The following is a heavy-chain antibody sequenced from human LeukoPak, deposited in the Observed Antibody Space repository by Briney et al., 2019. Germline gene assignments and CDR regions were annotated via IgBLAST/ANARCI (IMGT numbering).Heavy chain of an antibody. D-gene: IGHD5-24*01. CDR1: VGSLSSYY. Sequence: PSETLSLTCTVSVGSLSSYYWSWIRQPPGKGLEWIGYIYYSGSTNYNPSLKSRVTISVDTSKNQFSLELSSVTAADTAVYYCARAPVERRRNAFDIWGQGTMVTVSS. CDR2: IYYSGST. V-gene: IGHV4-59*01. J-gene: IGHJ3*02. CDR3: ARAPVERRRNAFDI.